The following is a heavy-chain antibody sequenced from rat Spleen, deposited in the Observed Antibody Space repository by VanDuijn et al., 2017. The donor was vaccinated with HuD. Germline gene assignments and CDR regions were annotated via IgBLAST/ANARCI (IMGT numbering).Heavy chain of an antibody. V-gene: IGHV5-22*01. Sequence: EVHLVESDGGLVQPGRSLKLSCAASGFTFSDYSMAWVRQAPTKGLEWVATISYDGSSTYYGDSVKGRFTISRDNAKSTLYLQMNSLRSEDTATYYCARHGLGSWYFDFWGPGTMVTVSS. CDR2: ISYDGSST. J-gene: IGHJ1*01. CDR3: ARHGLGSWYFDF. CDR1: GFTFSDYS. D-gene: IGHD5-1*01.